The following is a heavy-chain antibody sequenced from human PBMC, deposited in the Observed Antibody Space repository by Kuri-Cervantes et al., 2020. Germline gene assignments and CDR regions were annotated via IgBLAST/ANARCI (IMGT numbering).Heavy chain of an antibody. CDR3: ARVVDYGDYLDY. D-gene: IGHD4-17*01. Sequence: ASVKVSCKVSGYTLTEFSMHWVRQAPGQGLEWMGGFNPKDGETIYAQKFQGRVTMTEDTSTDTAYMELTSLTSDDTVVYYCARVVDYGDYLDYWGQGTPVTVSS. V-gene: IGHV1-24*01. CDR2: FNPKDGET. J-gene: IGHJ4*02. CDR1: GYTLTEFS.